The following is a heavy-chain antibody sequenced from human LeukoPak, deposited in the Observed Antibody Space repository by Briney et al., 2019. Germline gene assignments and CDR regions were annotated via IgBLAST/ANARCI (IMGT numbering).Heavy chain of an antibody. CDR3: AKDAQRGFDYSNSLEP. CDR1: GFTFSHDG. V-gene: IGHV3-33*06. Sequence: QSGGSLRLSCAASGFTFSHDGMHWGRQGPGKRLEWVSVIWSDCGKQYYGGSVKGRFTISRDTFKNTVSLQMTSLRAEDTAVYYSAKDAQRGFDYSNSLEPWGQGSLVTVSS. CDR2: IWSDCGKQ. J-gene: IGHJ5*02. D-gene: IGHD4-11*01.